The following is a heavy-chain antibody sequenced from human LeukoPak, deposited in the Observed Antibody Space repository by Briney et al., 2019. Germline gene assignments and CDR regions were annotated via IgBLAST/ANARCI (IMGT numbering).Heavy chain of an antibody. CDR2: ISGSGGST. CDR3: AKSPSSSWYTGCD. J-gene: IGHJ4*02. V-gene: IGHV3-23*01. D-gene: IGHD6-13*01. CDR1: GFTFSSYW. Sequence: GGSLRLSCAASGFTFSSYWMSWVRQAPGKGLEWVSAISGSGGSTYYADSVKGRFTISRDNSKNTPYLQMNSLRAEDTAVYYCAKSPSSSWYTGCDWGQGTLVTVSS.